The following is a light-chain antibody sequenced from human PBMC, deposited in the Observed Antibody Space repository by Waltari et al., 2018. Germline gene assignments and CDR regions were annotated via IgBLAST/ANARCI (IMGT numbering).Light chain of an antibody. J-gene: IGLJ2*01. CDR1: NIGSKS. CDR3: LVWHSTIDHQGV. CDR2: YDS. Sequence: SYVVTQSPSVSVAPGETARLTCGGDNIGSKSAHWSQQRPGQAPVLVISYDSDRPSGIPERFSGSNSGNTATLTISWVEAEDEADYYCLVWHSTIDHQGVFGGGTKLTVL. V-gene: IGLV3-21*04.